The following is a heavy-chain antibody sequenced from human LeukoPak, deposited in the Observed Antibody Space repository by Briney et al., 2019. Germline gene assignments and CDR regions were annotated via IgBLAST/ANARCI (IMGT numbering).Heavy chain of an antibody. Sequence: PGGSLRLSCAASGFTFSSYWMHWVRQAPGKGLVWVSRINSDGSSTSYADSVKGRFTISRENAKNTLYLQMNSLRAEDTAVYYCAGGGYSYGPFDYWGQGTLVTVSS. CDR2: INSDGSST. V-gene: IGHV3-74*01. D-gene: IGHD5-18*01. J-gene: IGHJ4*02. CDR3: AGGGYSYGPFDY. CDR1: GFTFSSYW.